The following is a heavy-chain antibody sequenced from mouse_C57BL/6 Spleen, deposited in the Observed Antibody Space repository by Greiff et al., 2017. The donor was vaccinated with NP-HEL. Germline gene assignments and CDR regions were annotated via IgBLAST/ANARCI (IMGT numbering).Heavy chain of an antibody. CDR3: ARHGPDGYYFDY. D-gene: IGHD2-3*01. J-gene: IGHJ2*01. CDR1: GFTFSSYG. Sequence: EVKLMESGGDLVKPGGALKLSCAASGFTFSSYGMSWVRQTPDKRLEWVATISSGGSYTYYPDSVKGRFTISRDNAKNTLYLQMSSLKSEDTAMYYCARHGPDGYYFDYWGQGTTLTVSS. CDR2: ISSGGSYT. V-gene: IGHV5-6*01.